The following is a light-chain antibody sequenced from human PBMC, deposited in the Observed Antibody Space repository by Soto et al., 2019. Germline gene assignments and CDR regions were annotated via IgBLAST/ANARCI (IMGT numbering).Light chain of an antibody. CDR1: SSDVGGYNY. CDR2: DVS. Sequence: QSALTQPASVXXSXXXXXTISCTGTSSDVGGYNYVSWYQQHPGKAPKLMIYDVSNRPSGVSNRFSGSKSGNTASLTISGLQAEDEADYYCSSYTSSSTVVFGGGTKLTVL. V-gene: IGLV2-14*01. CDR3: SSYTSSSTVV. J-gene: IGLJ2*01.